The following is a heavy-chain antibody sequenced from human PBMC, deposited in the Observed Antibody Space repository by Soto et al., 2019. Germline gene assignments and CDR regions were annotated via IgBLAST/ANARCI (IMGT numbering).Heavy chain of an antibody. D-gene: IGHD2-15*01. J-gene: IGHJ6*02. Sequence: ASVKVSCKASGYTFTSYGISWVRQAPGQGLEWMGWISAYNGNTNYAQKLQGRVTMTTDTSTSTAYMELRSLRSDDTAVYYCARPGYCSGGSCYSYYYGMDVWGQGTTVTVSS. CDR3: ARPGYCSGGSCYSYYYGMDV. CDR2: ISAYNGNT. V-gene: IGHV1-18*01. CDR1: GYTFTSYG.